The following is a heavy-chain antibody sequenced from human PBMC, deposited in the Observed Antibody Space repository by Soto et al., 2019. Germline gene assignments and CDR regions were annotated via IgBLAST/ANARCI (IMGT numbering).Heavy chain of an antibody. CDR1: GYTFTTYD. CDR2: MNTHRGNI. V-gene: IGHV1-8*01. Sequence: ASVKVSCKASGYTFTTYDINWVRQATGLGVESVGWMNTHRGNIVYAEKFKGRVTMTRDTYINTAYLQLRTIRSEDTALYYCMRGKLWFDNWGQGTLVTACS. J-gene: IGHJ5*02. CDR3: MRGKLWFDN.